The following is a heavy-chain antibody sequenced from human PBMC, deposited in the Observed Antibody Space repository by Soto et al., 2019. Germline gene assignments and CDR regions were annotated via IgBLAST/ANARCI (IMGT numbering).Heavy chain of an antibody. CDR1: GGSISSSNW. J-gene: IGHJ2*01. V-gene: IGHV4-4*02. D-gene: IGHD6-19*01. Sequence: PSETLSLTCAVSGGSISSSNWWSWVRQPPGKGLEWIGEIYHSGSTNYNPSLKSRVTISVDKSKNQFSLKLSSVTAADTAVYYCARENSGGNWYFDRWGRGTLVTVSS. CDR2: IYHSGST. CDR3: ARENSGGNWYFDR.